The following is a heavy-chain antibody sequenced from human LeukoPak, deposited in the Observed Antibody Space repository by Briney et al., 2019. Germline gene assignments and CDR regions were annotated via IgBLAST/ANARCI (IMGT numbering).Heavy chain of an antibody. CDR1: GYTFTGYY. CDR3: ARVLVAYYYYMDV. D-gene: IGHD1-26*01. J-gene: IGHJ6*03. V-gene: IGHV1-2*02. CDR2: INPNSGGT. Sequence: GASVKVSCKASGYTFTGYYMHWVRQAPGQGLEWMGWINPNSGGTNYAQKFQGRVTMTRDTSISTAYMELSRLRSDDTAVYYCARVLVAYYYYMDVWGKGTTVTVSS.